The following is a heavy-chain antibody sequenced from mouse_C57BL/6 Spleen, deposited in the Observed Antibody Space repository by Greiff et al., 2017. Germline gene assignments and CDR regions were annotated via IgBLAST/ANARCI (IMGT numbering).Heavy chain of an antibody. CDR2: IDPSDSYT. Sequence: QVQLQQPGAELVMPGASVKLSCKASGYTFTSYWMHWVKQRPGQGLEWIGEIDPSDSYTNYNQKFKGKSTLTVDKSSSTAYMQLSSLTSEDSAVYDCASASYGSSSAWFAYWGQGTLVTVSA. V-gene: IGHV1-69*01. CDR1: GYTFTSYW. J-gene: IGHJ3*01. D-gene: IGHD1-1*01. CDR3: ASASYGSSSAWFAY.